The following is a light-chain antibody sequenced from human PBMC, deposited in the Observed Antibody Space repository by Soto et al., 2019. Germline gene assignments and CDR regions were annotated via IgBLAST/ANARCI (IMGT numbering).Light chain of an antibody. V-gene: IGLV2-23*01. CDR2: EGT. Sequence: QSALTQPASVSGSPGQSITISCTGSSSDVGSYGVVSWYQQHPGKVPKLMVYEGTKRPSGVSNRFSGSEAGNTASLTISGLQAEDEADYYCCSFAPTKTRVFGGGTKLTVL. J-gene: IGLJ2*01. CDR1: SSDVGSYGV. CDR3: CSFAPTKTRV.